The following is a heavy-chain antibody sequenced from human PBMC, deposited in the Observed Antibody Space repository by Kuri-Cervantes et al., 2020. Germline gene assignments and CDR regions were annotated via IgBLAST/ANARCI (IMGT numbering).Heavy chain of an antibody. CDR1: GGSFSGYY. Sequence: GSLRLSCAVDGGSFSGYYWSWIRQPPGKGLEWNGEINHSGSTNYNSSLKSRVTMSVDTSKNQFSLKLSSVTAADTAVYYCARNSEELVGADYYFDYWGQGTQVTVSS. J-gene: IGHJ4*01. CDR2: INHSGST. D-gene: IGHD1-26*01. V-gene: IGHV4-34*01. CDR3: ARNSEELVGADYYFDY.